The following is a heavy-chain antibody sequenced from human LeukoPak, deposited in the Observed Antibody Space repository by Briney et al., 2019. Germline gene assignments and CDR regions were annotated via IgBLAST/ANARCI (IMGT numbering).Heavy chain of an antibody. CDR3: ARERLINPNWFDP. CDR2: INSDGSSI. J-gene: IGHJ5*02. Sequence: GGSLRLSCAASGFTFSSYGMHWVRQAPGKGLEWVSRINSDGSSISYADSVRGRFTISRDNAKNTLYLQMNSLRAEDTAVYYCARERLINPNWFDPWGQGTLVTVSS. D-gene: IGHD2-8*01. CDR1: GFTFSSYG. V-gene: IGHV3-74*01.